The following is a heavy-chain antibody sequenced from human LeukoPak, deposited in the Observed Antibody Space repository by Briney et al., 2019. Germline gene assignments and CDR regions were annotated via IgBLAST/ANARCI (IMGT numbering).Heavy chain of an antibody. CDR2: INHSGST. Sequence: SETLSLTCAVYGGSFSGYYWSWIRQPPGKGLEWIGEINHSGSTNYNPSLKSRVTISVDTSKNQFSLKLSSVTAADTAVYYCASQGAVEYNWFDPWGQGTLVTVFS. CDR1: GGSFSGYY. CDR3: ASQGAVEYNWFDP. V-gene: IGHV4-34*01. J-gene: IGHJ5*02.